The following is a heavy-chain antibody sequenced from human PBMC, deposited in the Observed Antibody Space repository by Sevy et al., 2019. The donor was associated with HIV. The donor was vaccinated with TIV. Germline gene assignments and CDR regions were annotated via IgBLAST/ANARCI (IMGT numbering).Heavy chain of an antibody. CDR1: GGIFRSNA. D-gene: IGHD3-10*01. Sequence: ASVKVSCKASGGIFRSNAISWVQQAPGQGLEWMGGIIAVFGTTNYAQKFQGRVTVTADESRSTAYMELSSLRSEDTAVYYCARDKYYYVSGSFDYWGQGTQVTVSS. CDR2: IIAVFGTT. CDR3: ARDKYYYVSGSFDY. V-gene: IGHV1-69*13. J-gene: IGHJ4*01.